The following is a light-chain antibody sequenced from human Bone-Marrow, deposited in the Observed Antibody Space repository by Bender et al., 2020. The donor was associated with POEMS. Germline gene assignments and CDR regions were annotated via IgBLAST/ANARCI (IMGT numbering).Light chain of an antibody. V-gene: IGLV1-44*01. CDR1: SSNIGAHA. J-gene: IGLJ3*02. Sequence: QSVLTQPPSASGTPGQRVTISCSGGSSNIGAHAVNWYQPLPGPAPKLLIYSSHRRPSEVPDRFSCSRSGTSASLAISGLQSEDEADYYCAVWDDSLNGWVFGGGTKLTVL. CDR2: SSH. CDR3: AVWDDSLNGWV.